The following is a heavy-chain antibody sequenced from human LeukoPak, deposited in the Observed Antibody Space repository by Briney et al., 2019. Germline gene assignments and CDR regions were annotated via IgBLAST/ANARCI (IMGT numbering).Heavy chain of an antibody. Sequence: KSSETLSLTCTVSGGSISSSSYYWGWIRQPPGKGREWIGGIYYSGSTYYNPSLKSRVTISVDTSKNQFSLKLSSVTAADTAVYYCARTLYINYYDSSGYLRGYFDYWGQGTLVTVSS. D-gene: IGHD3-22*01. J-gene: IGHJ4*02. CDR2: IYYSGST. CDR1: GGSISSSSYY. CDR3: ARTLYINYYDSSGYLRGYFDY. V-gene: IGHV4-39*01.